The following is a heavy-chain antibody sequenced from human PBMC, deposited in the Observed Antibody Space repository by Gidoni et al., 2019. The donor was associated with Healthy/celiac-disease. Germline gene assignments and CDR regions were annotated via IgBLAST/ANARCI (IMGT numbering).Heavy chain of an antibody. CDR2: ISWNSGSI. V-gene: IGHV3-9*01. D-gene: IGHD6-6*01. CDR1: GFPFDDYA. Sequence: EVQLVESGGGLVQPGRSLRLSWAASGFPFDDYAMHWVRQAPGKGLEWVSGISWNSGSIGYADSVKGRFTISRDNAKNSLYLQMNSLRAEDTALYYCAKTKYSRPLDYFDYWGQGTLVTVSS. CDR3: AKTKYSRPLDYFDY. J-gene: IGHJ4*02.